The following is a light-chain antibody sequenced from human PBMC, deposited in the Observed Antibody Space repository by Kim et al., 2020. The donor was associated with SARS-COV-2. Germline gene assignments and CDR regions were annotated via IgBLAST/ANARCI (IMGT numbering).Light chain of an antibody. J-gene: IGLJ2*01. Sequence: QPVLTQPPSVSGAPGQRVTISCTGSSSNIGAGYDVHWYQQLPGTAPKLLIYDTTNRPSGVPDRFTGSRSGSSASLAITGLRAEDEGDYYCQSYDSSLSEVFGGGTQLTVL. CDR3: QSYDSSLSEV. CDR2: DTT. CDR1: SSNIGAGYD. V-gene: IGLV1-40*01.